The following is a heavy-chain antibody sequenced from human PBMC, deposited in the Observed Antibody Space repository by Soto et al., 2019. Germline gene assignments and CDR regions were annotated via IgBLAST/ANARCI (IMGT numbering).Heavy chain of an antibody. CDR1: GFTFSNAW. D-gene: IGHD6-19*01. J-gene: IGHJ5*02. Sequence: GGSLRLSCAASGFTFSNAWMSWVRQAPGKGLEWVGRIKSKTDGGTTDYAAPVKGRLTISRDDSKNTLYLQMNSLKTEDTAVYYCTTVDISAPNWFDPWGQGTLVTVSS. CDR2: IKSKTDGGTT. V-gene: IGHV3-15*01. CDR3: TTVDISAPNWFDP.